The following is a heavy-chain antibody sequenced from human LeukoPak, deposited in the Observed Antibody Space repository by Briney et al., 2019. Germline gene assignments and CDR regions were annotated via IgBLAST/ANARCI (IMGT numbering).Heavy chain of an antibody. D-gene: IGHD6-19*01. J-gene: IGHJ6*03. CDR1: GFTFRRYG. V-gene: IGHV3-23*01. Sequence: PGGSLRLSCAASGFTFRRYGMTWVRQAPGKGLEWVSSISGSGGNTFYADSVKGRFTISRDNSKNSLYLQMNSLRAEDTAVYYCARAGVAGKNYYYYYMDVWGKGTTVTVSS. CDR2: ISGSGGNT. CDR3: ARAGVAGKNYYYYYMDV.